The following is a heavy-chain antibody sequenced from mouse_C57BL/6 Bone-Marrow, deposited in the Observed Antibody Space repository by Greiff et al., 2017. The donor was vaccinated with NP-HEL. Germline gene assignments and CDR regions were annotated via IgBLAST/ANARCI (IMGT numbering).Heavy chain of an antibody. Sequence: VQLQQPGAELVRPGTSVKLSCKASGYTFTSYWMHWVKQRPGQGLEWIGVIDPSDSYTNYNQKFKGKATLTVDTSSSTAYMQLSSLTSDDSAVYYCARLNWDYPYYYAMDYWGQGTSVTVSS. D-gene: IGHD1-3*01. J-gene: IGHJ4*01. V-gene: IGHV1-59*01. CDR2: IDPSDSYT. CDR1: GYTFTSYW. CDR3: ARLNWDYPYYYAMDY.